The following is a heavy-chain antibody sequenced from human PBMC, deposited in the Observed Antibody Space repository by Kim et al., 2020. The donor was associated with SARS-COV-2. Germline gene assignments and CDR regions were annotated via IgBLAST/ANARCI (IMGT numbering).Heavy chain of an antibody. CDR3: ARYSGSYHTFDY. CDR1: AFTFSSYW. Sequence: GGSLRLSCAASAFTFSSYWMTWVRQAPGKGLEWVANIKPDGSAHYYVDSVKGRFTISRDNAKKSLYLQMNSLRVEDTAVYYCARYSGSYHTFDYWGQGT. D-gene: IGHD1-26*01. V-gene: IGHV3-7*01. CDR2: IKPDGSAH. J-gene: IGHJ4*02.